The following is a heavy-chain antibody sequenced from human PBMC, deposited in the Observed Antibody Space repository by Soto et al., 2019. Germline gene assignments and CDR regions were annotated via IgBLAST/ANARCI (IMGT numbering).Heavy chain of an antibody. CDR3: ARDKDWAFDY. CDR2: IFTTGTTI. Sequence: GGSLRLSCAASGFTFSNAWMNWVRQAPGKGLEWVSYIFTTGTTIYYADSVKGRFTVSRDNAKNSLFLLLNSLRAEDTAVYYCARDKDWAFDYWGQGTLVTVSS. D-gene: IGHD3-9*01. V-gene: IGHV3-48*04. J-gene: IGHJ4*02. CDR1: GFTFSNAW.